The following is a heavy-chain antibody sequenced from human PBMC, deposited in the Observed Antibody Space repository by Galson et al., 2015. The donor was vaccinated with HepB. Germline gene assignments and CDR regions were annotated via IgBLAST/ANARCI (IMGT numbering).Heavy chain of an antibody. CDR1: GYTFTSYD. J-gene: IGHJ6*03. V-gene: IGHV1-8*01. D-gene: IGHD3-10*01. CDR2: MNPNSGNT. CDR3: ARGTGVLLWFKELYEVGNYYYMDV. Sequence: SVKVSCKASGYTFTSYDTNWVRQATGQGLECMGWMNPNSGNTGYAQKLQGRVTMTRNTSISTAYMGLSSLRSEDTAVYYCARGTGVLLWFKELYEVGNYYYMDVGGKGTTVTVSS.